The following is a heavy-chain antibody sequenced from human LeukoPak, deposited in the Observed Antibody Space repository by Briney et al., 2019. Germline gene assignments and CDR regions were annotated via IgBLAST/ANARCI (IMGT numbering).Heavy chain of an antibody. Sequence: GASVEVSCKASGYTFTNFYMHWVRQAPGQGLEWMGWIKPNSGGTTYARKYQGRATMTRDTSISTAYMELSRLRSDDTAVYYCARAATKTIFGVVITPDLFDYWGQGTLVTVSS. V-gene: IGHV1-2*02. J-gene: IGHJ4*02. CDR1: GYTFTNFY. CDR3: ARAATKTIFGVVITPDLFDY. D-gene: IGHD3-3*01. CDR2: IKPNSGGT.